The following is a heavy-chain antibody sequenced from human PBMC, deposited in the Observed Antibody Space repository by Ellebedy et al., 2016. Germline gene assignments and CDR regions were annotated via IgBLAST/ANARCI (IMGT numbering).Heavy chain of an antibody. CDR3: AREHCSGETCYSAGNWYFDL. D-gene: IGHD2-15*01. CDR1: GFTFSSTW. CDR2: INSDGSTT. Sequence: GESLKISCAASGFTFSSTWMHWVRQAPGKGLVWVSRINSDGSTTPYADSVKGRFTISRDNAKSTLYLQMNRLRAEDTAVYYCAREHCSGETCYSAGNWYFDLWGRGTLVTVS. J-gene: IGHJ2*01. V-gene: IGHV3-74*01.